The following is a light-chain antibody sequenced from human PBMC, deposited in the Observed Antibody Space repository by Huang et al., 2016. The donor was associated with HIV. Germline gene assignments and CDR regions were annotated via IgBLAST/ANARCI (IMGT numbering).Light chain of an antibody. Sequence: EIVLTQSPATLSLSPGDRATLSCRASQSVSSYLAWYQQKPGQAPRLLIDDASNRATGVPARFSGSGSGTDFTLTISSLEPEDFAVYYCQQRSKWPLTFGQGTKVEIK. CDR3: QQRSKWPLT. CDR2: DAS. V-gene: IGKV3-11*01. J-gene: IGKJ1*01. CDR1: QSVSSY.